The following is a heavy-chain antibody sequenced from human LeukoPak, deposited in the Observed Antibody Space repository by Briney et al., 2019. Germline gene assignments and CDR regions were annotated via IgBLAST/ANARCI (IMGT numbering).Heavy chain of an antibody. CDR3: AKLGYSSGWYDFQIDAFDF. V-gene: IGHV3-21*01. J-gene: IGHJ3*01. CDR1: GFTFSSYS. D-gene: IGHD6-19*01. CDR2: ITTTSSYK. Sequence: GGSLRLSCAASGFTFSSYSMTWVRQAPGKGLEYVSSITTTSSYKYSADSVKGRFTISRDNAKNSLYLQMNSLRAEDTAVYYCAKLGYSSGWYDFQIDAFDFWGQGTMVTVSS.